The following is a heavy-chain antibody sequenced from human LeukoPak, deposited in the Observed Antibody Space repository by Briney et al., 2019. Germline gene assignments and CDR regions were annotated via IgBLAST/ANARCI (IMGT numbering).Heavy chain of an antibody. V-gene: IGHV4-59*01. D-gene: IGHD6-13*01. CDR3: ARALRQQLAPVLNWFDP. CDR2: IYYSGST. J-gene: IGHJ5*02. Sequence: SETLSLTCTVSGGSISSYYWSWIRQPPGKGLEWIGYIYYSGSTNYNPSLKSRVTISVDTSKNQFSLKLSSVTAADTAVYYCARALRQQLAPVLNWFDPWGQGTLVTVSS. CDR1: GGSISSYY.